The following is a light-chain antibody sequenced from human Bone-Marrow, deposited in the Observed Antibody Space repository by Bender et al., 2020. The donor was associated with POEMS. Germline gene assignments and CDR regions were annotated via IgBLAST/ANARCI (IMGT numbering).Light chain of an antibody. CDR2: SNY. CDR1: DSNFGGNN. Sequence: QSVLTQPPSASGTPGQSVIISCSGTDSNFGGNNVNWYQHLPGTAPRLVVYSNYQRPSGVPARFSGSKSGNTASLTISGLQTEDEAFYYYSSYSRSSILLFGGGTELTVL. CDR3: SSYSRSSILL. J-gene: IGLJ2*01. V-gene: IGLV1-44*01.